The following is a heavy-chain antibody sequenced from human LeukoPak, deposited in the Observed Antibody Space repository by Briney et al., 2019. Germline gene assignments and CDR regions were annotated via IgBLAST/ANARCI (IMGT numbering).Heavy chain of an antibody. V-gene: IGHV4-39*01. CDR3: ARLYSGTRPPDY. J-gene: IGHJ4*02. CDR1: GGSISSYY. CDR2: IYYSGRT. Sequence: SETLSLTCTVSGGSISSYYWGWIRQPPGKGLEWIGSIYYSGRTYYNPSLKSRVTISIDTSKNQFSLKLSSVTAADTAVYYCARLYSGTRPPDYWGQGTLVTVSS. D-gene: IGHD3-10*01.